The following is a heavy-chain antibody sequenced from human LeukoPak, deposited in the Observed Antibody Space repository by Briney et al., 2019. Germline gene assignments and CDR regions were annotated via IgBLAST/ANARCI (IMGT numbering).Heavy chain of an antibody. Sequence: PGGSLRLSCVASGFTFASYAMNWVRQTPGKGLEWVSGISGFGGSTYYADSVKGRFTISRDNSKNTLYLQMNSLRAEDTAVYYCAKEWFREFFDYWGQGTLVTVSS. CDR3: AKEWFREFFDY. D-gene: IGHD3-10*01. CDR2: ISGFGGST. CDR1: GFTFASYA. V-gene: IGHV3-23*01. J-gene: IGHJ4*02.